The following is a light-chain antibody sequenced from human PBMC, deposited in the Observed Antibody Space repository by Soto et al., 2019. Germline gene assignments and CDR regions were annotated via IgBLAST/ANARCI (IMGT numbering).Light chain of an antibody. V-gene: IGKV3-20*01. CDR1: QSVSSSY. J-gene: IGKJ1*01. CDR3: QQYGSSPWT. CDR2: CAS. Sequence: VMTESPATLSVSPGERATLSCRASQSVSSSYLAWYQQKPGQPPKLLIYCASSRATGIPDRFSGSGSGTDFTLTISRLEPEDVAVYYCQQYGSSPWTFGQGTKVDIK.